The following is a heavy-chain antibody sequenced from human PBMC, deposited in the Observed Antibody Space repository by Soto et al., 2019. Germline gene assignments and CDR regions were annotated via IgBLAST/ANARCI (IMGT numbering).Heavy chain of an antibody. CDR3: ARLNGYCVSTNCHGYYGMDV. J-gene: IGHJ6*02. V-gene: IGHV4-39*01. D-gene: IGHD2-2*03. CDR2: IYSSENT. CDR1: GESFSGYS. Sequence: PSETLSLNRAVCGESFSGYSRDWIRKNTGKGLEWIGTIYSSENTYYNPSLLSRVTISVDTSKNEFSLRLSSVTAADTAVYYCARLNGYCVSTNCHGYYGMDVWGQGTTVTVSS.